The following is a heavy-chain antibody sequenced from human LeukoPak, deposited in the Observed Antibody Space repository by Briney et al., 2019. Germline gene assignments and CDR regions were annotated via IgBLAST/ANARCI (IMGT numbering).Heavy chain of an antibody. CDR3: ATSTEMYGHALEY. CDR1: GGSMTSSKW. Sequence: PSGTLSLTCALSGGSMTSSKWWSWVRQPPRKGLERIGEIYHSGGTSYNPSLQSWTSISIDQSTNLVSLDLSSVTAADTAVYYCATSTEMYGHALEYWAQGTLVTVSS. D-gene: IGHD1-14*01. CDR2: IYHSGGT. V-gene: IGHV4-4*02. J-gene: IGHJ4*02.